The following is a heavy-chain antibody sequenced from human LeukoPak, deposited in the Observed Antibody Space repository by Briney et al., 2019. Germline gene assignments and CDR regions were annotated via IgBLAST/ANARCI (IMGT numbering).Heavy chain of an antibody. J-gene: IGHJ4*02. CDR2: ISSSSSYI. CDR1: GFTFSSYS. D-gene: IGHD4-17*01. CDR3: ARLYGDYHFDY. V-gene: IGHV3-21*01. Sequence: GGSLRLSCEASGFTFSSYSMNWVRQAQGEGLEWVSSISSSSSYIYYADSVKGRFTISRDNAKNSLYLQMNSLRAEDTAVYYCARLYGDYHFDYWGQGTLVTVSS.